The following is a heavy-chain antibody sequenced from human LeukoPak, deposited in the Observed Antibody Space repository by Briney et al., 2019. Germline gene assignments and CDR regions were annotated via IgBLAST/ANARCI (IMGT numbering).Heavy chain of an antibody. V-gene: IGHV5-51*01. CDR3: ARLYRYCSGGDCYPYYFDN. CDR2: IYPGDSDV. D-gene: IGHD2-15*01. J-gene: IGHJ4*02. Sequence: GESLKISCEGSGYSFTIYWIRWVRQVPGKGLDWMGIIYPGDSDVRYNPSFQGQVTISADKSINTAYLQWSSLKASDTAMYHCARLYRYCSGGDCYPYYFDNWGQGTLVTVSS. CDR1: GYSFTIYW.